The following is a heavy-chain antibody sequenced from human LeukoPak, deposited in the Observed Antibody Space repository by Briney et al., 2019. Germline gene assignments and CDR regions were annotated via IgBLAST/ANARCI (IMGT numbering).Heavy chain of an antibody. V-gene: IGHV3-48*01. CDR1: GFSFTAYS. CDR2: IGPGGDI. CDR3: ARRFDW. J-gene: IGHJ4*02. Sequence: GGSLRLSCAASGFSFTAYSMNWVRQAPGRGLEWISYIGPGGDIYYADSVTGRFTVSRDTAKNSLYLQMNGLRVEDTAVYYCARRFDWWGQGTLVTVSS.